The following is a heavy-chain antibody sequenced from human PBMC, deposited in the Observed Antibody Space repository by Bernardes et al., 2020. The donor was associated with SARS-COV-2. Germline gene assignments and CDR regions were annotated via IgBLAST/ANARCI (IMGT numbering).Heavy chain of an antibody. V-gene: IGHV3-21*01. J-gene: IGHJ6*02. CDR3: ARVYSSSWSYEEYYYYYGMDV. CDR2: ISSSSSYI. Sequence: GGSLRLSCAASGFTFSSYSMNWVRQAPGKGLEWVSSISSSSSYIYYADSVKGRFTISRDNAKNSLYLQMNSLRAEDTAVYYCARVYSSSWSYEEYYYYYGMDVWGQGTTVTVSS. D-gene: IGHD6-13*01. CDR1: GFTFSSYS.